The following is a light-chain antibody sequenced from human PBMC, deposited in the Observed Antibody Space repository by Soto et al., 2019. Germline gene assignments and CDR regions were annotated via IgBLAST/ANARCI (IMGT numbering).Light chain of an antibody. V-gene: IGLV2-14*03. J-gene: IGLJ2*01. CDR2: AVS. Sequence: QSALTQPASVSGSPGQSITISGTGTSSDLGTSNYVSWYQHHPGKAPKLMIYAVSNRPSGVSNRFSGSKSGNTASLTISGLQAEDEADYYCDSYTSSSTHVFGGGTKVTVL. CDR1: SSDLGTSNY. CDR3: DSYTSSSTHV.